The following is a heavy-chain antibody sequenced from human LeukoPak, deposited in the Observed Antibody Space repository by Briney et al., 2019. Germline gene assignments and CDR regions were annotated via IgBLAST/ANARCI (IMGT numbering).Heavy chain of an antibody. J-gene: IGHJ4*02. D-gene: IGHD2-2*01. CDR1: GYTFTNYD. Sequence: GASVKVSCKASGYTFTNYDINWVRQATGQGLEWMGWMNPNTGNTGYAQKFQGRVTMTRNTSISTAYMELSSLRSEDTAIYYCAGVNCSSTSCRSKFLDYWGQGTLVTVSS. V-gene: IGHV1-8*01. CDR3: AGVNCSSTSCRSKFLDY. CDR2: MNPNTGNT.